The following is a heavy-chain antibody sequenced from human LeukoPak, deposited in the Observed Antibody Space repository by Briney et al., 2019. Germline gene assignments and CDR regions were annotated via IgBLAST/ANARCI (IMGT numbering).Heavy chain of an antibody. J-gene: IGHJ3*02. V-gene: IGHV1-8*01. D-gene: IGHD4-23*01. CDR2: MNPNSGNT. CDR3: ARGNDYGGNSPDAFDI. CDR1: GYTLTELS. Sequence: ASVKVSCKVSGYTLTELSIHWVRQAPGQGLEWMGWMNPNSGNTGYAQKFQGRVTMTRNTSISTAYMELSSLRSEDTAVYYCARGNDYGGNSPDAFDIWGQGTMVTVSS.